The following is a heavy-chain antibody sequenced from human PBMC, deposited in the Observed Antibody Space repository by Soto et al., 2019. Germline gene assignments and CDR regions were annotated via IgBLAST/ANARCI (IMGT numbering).Heavy chain of an antibody. V-gene: IGHV1-8*01. Sequence: QVQLVQSGAEVKKPGASVKVSCKASGFTFSTNDINWVRQAPGQGLQWMGWMNANVDATDSPQEFKGRVTMTWNASISTAYMELSNLNADDTAGYYCAREVVDGSSRWLDPCGQGTLVTVSS. J-gene: IGHJ5*02. CDR3: AREVVDGSSRWLDP. CDR1: GFTFSTND. CDR2: MNANVDAT. D-gene: IGHD3-10*01.